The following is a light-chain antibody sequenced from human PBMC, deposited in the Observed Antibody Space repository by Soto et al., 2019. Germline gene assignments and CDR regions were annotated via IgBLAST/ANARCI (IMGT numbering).Light chain of an antibody. Sequence: QSVLTQPPSASGTPGQRVTISCSGSSSNIGSNTVNWYQQLPGTAPKRLIYSNNERPSGVPDRFSGSKSGTSASLAISGLQSEDEADYNCAAWDDSLNGYVFGTGTKVTVL. CDR2: SNN. V-gene: IGLV1-44*01. CDR1: SSNIGSNT. J-gene: IGLJ1*01. CDR3: AAWDDSLNGYV.